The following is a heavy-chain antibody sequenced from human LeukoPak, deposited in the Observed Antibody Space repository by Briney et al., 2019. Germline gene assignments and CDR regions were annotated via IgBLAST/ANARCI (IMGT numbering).Heavy chain of an antibody. D-gene: IGHD3-9*01. Sequence: GGSLRLSCAASGFTFSSYSMNWVCQAPGKGLEWVSSISSSSSYIYYADSVKGRFTISRDNAKNSLYLQMNSLRAEDTAVYYCARDFDNPFSLDYWGQGTLVTVSS. CDR3: ARDFDNPFSLDY. CDR1: GFTFSSYS. CDR2: ISSSSSYI. J-gene: IGHJ4*02. V-gene: IGHV3-21*01.